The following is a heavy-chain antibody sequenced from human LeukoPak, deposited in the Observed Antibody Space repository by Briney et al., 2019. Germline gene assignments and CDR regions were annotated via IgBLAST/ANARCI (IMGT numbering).Heavy chain of an antibody. CDR1: GYTLTELS. CDR2: FDPEDGET. CDR3: ATCLGYCSSTSVDY. J-gene: IGHJ4*02. D-gene: IGHD2-2*01. Sequence: ASVKVSCKVSGYTLTELSMHWVRQAPGKGLEWMGGFDPEDGETIYAQKFQGRVTMTEDTSTDTAYMELSSLRSEDTAVYYCATCLGYCSSTSVDYWGQGTLVTVSS. V-gene: IGHV1-24*01.